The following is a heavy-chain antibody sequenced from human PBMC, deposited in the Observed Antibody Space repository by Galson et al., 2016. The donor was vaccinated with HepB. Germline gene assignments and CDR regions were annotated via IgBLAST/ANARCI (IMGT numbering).Heavy chain of an antibody. J-gene: IGHJ4*02. V-gene: IGHV3-30*18. D-gene: IGHD3-3*01. CDR3: AKGLHKVRKMIFGVGI. CDR2: TSYDGSNK. Sequence: SLRLSCAASGFTFSSLAMSWVRQAPGKGLEWVAVTSYDGSNKYYADSVKGRFTISRDNSKNTLYLQMNSLRAEETAVYYCAKGLHKVRKMIFGVGIWGQGTLVTVSS. CDR1: GFTFSSLA.